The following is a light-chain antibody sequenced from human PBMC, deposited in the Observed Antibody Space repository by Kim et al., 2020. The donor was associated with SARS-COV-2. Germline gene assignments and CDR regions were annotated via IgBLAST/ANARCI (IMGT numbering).Light chain of an antibody. J-gene: IGLJ3*02. CDR1: VLAKKY. V-gene: IGLV3-27*01. CDR3: YSAADSDLSWV. CDR2: KDS. Sequence: SYELTQPSSVSVSPGQTARITCSGDVLAKKYARWFQRKPGQAPVVVIYKDSERPSGIPERFSGSSSGTTVTLTISGAQVEDEAEYFCYSAADSDLSWVFGGGTQLTVL.